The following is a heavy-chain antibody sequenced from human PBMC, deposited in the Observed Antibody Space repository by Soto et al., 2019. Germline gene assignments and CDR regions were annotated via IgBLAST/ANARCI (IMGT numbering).Heavy chain of an antibody. CDR2: IIPIFGTA. V-gene: IGHV1-69*13. CDR1: GGTFSSYA. Sequence: SVKVSCKASGGTFSSYAISWVRQAPGQGLEWMGGIIPIFGTANYAQKFQGRVTITADESTSTAYMELSSLRSEDTAVYYCTRDRSADCSSTSCYGWSSYYYYGMDVWGQGTTVTVSS. J-gene: IGHJ6*02. D-gene: IGHD2-2*01. CDR3: TRDRSADCSSTSCYGWSSYYYYGMDV.